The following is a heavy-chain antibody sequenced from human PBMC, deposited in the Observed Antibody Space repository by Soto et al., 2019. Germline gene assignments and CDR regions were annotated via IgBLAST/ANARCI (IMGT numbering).Heavy chain of an antibody. V-gene: IGHV4-4*08. CDR1: GASIRNYY. CDR3: AKDDYGDYLSYYYGMDV. D-gene: IGHD4-17*01. J-gene: IGHJ6*02. CDR2: VYTPDYT. Sequence: SETLSLTCSVSGASIRNYYWHWVRQLPGKGLEWIGYVYTPDYTRYNSSLKSRVTISVDTSKSQFSLRLNSVTAADTAVYYCAKDDYGDYLSYYYGMDVWGQGTTVTVSS.